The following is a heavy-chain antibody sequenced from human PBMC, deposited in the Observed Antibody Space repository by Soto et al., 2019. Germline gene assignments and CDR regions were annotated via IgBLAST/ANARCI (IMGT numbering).Heavy chain of an antibody. D-gene: IGHD6-19*01. CDR2: IYYSGST. Sequence: SWILQPPGKGLEWIGYIYYSGSTNYNPSLKSRVTISVDTSKNQFSLKLSSVTAADTAVYYCARQVAVAGTFAFDIWGHGTMVTVSS. J-gene: IGHJ3*02. V-gene: IGHV4-59*08. CDR3: ARQVAVAGTFAFDI.